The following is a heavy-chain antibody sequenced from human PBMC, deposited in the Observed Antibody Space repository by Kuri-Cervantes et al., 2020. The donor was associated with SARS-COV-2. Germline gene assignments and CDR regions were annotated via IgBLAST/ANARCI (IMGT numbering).Heavy chain of an antibody. CDR3: ARSAAPPALYYGMDV. J-gene: IGHJ6*02. CDR2: IYPGDSDT. Sequence: GESLKISCKGSGYSFTSYWIGWVRQMPGKGLEWMRIIYPGDSDTRYSPSFQGQVTISADKSISTAYLQWSSLKASDTAMYYCARSAAPPALYYGMDVWGQGTTVTVSS. CDR1: GYSFTSYW. V-gene: IGHV5-51*01. D-gene: IGHD2-15*01.